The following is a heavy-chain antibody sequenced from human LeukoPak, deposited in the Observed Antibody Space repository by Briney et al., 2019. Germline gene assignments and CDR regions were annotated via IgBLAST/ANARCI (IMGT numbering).Heavy chain of an antibody. V-gene: IGHV1-3*01. CDR3: ARGVNYYDSGTYYTPYNWFDL. D-gene: IGHD3-10*01. J-gene: IGHJ5*02. CDR2: INPVSGNT. Sequence: ASVKVSCKASGYTFSSFAMLWVRPAPGQRLEWMGWINPVSGNTKYSQNFQGRVTITRDTSASSAYMELSGLKSEDTAVYYCARGVNYYDSGTYYTPYNWFDLWGQGTQVTVSS. CDR1: GYTFSSFA.